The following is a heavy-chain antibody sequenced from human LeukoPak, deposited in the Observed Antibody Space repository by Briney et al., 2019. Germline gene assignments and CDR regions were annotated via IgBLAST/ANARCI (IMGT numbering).Heavy chain of an antibody. J-gene: IGHJ4*02. CDR3: AKVTYGSGTYGAFDS. D-gene: IGHD3-10*01. V-gene: IGHV3-53*01. CDR1: GFTVSNNY. CDR2: IYSGGTT. Sequence: GGSLRLSCAASGFTVSNNYLHWVRQAPGKGLEWVSVIYSGGTTYYANSVKGRFTISRDSSKNTMYLQMNSLRVEDTAIYYCAKVTYGSGTYGAFDSWGQGTLVTVSS.